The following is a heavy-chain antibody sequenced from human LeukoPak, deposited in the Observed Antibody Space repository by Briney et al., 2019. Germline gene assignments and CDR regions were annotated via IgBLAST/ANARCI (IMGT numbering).Heavy chain of an antibody. D-gene: IGHD2-21*01. Sequence: GGSLRLSCAASGFTFSSYAMSWVRQAPGKGLEWVSATSSSDAGTYHADSVRGRFTISRDNSKNTLYLQMNSLRVEDAAVYYCARAPVTSCRGAYCYPFDYWGQGTLVTVSS. CDR3: ARAPVTSCRGAYCYPFDY. V-gene: IGHV3-23*01. CDR1: GFTFSSYA. CDR2: TSSSDAGT. J-gene: IGHJ4*02.